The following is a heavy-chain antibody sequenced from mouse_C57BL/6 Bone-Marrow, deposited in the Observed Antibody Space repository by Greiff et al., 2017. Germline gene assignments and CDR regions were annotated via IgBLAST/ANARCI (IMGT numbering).Heavy chain of an antibody. CDR2: IWSGGST. J-gene: IGHJ2*01. D-gene: IGHD4-1*01. CDR3: AKNAGTGYFDY. CDR1: GFSLTSYG. Sequence: QVQLQQSGPGLVQPSQSLSITCTVPGFSLTSYGVHWVRQSPGKGLEWLGVIWSGGSTDYNAAFMSRLGITKDNSKSQVFFKMNSLQADDTAIYYCAKNAGTGYFDYWGKGATLTVSS. V-gene: IGHV2-5*01.